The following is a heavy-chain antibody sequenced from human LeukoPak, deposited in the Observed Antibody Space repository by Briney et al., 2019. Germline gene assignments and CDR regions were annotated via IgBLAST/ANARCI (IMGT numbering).Heavy chain of an antibody. J-gene: IGHJ4*02. V-gene: IGHV3-21*01. D-gene: IGHD6-19*01. CDR3: ARAIAVAGPYYFDY. Sequence: PGGSLRLSCAASGFTFSDYTMNWVRQAPGKGLEWVSSIGSVTTYIYYADSVKGRFTISRDNAKNSLSLQMNSLRAEDTAVYYCARAIAVAGPYYFDYWGQGTLVTVSS. CDR2: IGSVTTYI. CDR1: GFTFSDYT.